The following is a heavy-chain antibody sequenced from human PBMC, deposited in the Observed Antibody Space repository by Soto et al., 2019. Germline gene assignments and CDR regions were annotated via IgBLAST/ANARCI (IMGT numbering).Heavy chain of an antibody. CDR1: GFSVSNFA. CDR2: ISYDGRNK. CDR3: ANTDFDFLGAPDI. Sequence: QVQLVESGGGVIQRGRSLRLSCAASGFSVSNFAMHWVRQPPGKGLEWVAIISYDGRNKYCADSVKGRFTISRDNSKNTLYLQMDSLRPEDTAVYYRANTDFDFLGAPDIWGQGTMVTVSS. D-gene: IGHD3-3*01. V-gene: IGHV3-30*18. J-gene: IGHJ3*02.